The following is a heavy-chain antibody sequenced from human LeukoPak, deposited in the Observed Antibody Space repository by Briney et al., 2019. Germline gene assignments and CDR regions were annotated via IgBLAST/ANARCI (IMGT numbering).Heavy chain of an antibody. CDR3: AKDRRGSTSGYYFDY. CDR1: GFTFSSYA. V-gene: IGHV3-23*01. D-gene: IGHD3-16*01. Sequence: GGSLRLSCAASGFTFSSYAMSWVRQAPGKGLEWVSAISGSGGSTYYADSVKGRFTISRDNSKNTLYLQMNSLRAEDTAVYYCAKDRRGSTSGYYFDYWGQGTLVTVSS. J-gene: IGHJ4*02. CDR2: ISGSGGST.